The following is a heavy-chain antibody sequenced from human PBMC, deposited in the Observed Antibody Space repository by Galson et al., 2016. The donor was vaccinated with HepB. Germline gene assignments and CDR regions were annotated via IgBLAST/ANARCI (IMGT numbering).Heavy chain of an antibody. J-gene: IGHJ5*02. D-gene: IGHD3-3*01. CDR3: ARSLYYDFWSGQKGWFDP. CDR1: GYSFTSFW. CDR2: IYPGDSDT. Sequence: QSGAEVKKPGESLKISCKGSGYSFTSFWIAWVRQMPGKGLEWMGIIYPGDSDTRYSPSFPGQVTISADKSIDPAYLQWSSLKASDTAMYYCARSLYYDFWSGQKGWFDPWGQGTLVTVSS. V-gene: IGHV5-51*01.